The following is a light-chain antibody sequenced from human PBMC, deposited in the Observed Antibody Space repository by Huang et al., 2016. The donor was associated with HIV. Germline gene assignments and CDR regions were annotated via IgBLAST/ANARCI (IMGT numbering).Light chain of an antibody. Sequence: EIVMTQSPLSLPVTPGEPASISCRSTQSLLHSNGCNYLDWYLQKPAQSPQLLIYLGCHRASGVPDRFSGSGSGTDFTLKISRVEAEDVGVYYCMQALQTPLTFGGGTKVEIK. CDR3: MQALQTPLT. J-gene: IGKJ4*01. V-gene: IGKV2-28*01. CDR2: LGC. CDR1: QSLLHSNGCNY.